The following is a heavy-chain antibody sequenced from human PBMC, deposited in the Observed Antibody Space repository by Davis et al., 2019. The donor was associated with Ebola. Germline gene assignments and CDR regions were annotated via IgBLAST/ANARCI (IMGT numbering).Heavy chain of an antibody. D-gene: IGHD1-26*01. V-gene: IGHV3-49*03. CDR1: GFTFGDYA. CDR3: TRDAEWELLTFFDY. J-gene: IGHJ4*02. Sequence: PGGSLRLSCTASGFTFGDYAMSWFRQAPGKGLEWVGFIRSKAYGGTTEYAASVKGRITISRDDSKSIAYLQMNSLKTEDTAVYYCTRDAEWELLTFFDYWGQGTLVTVSS. CDR2: IRSKAYGGTT.